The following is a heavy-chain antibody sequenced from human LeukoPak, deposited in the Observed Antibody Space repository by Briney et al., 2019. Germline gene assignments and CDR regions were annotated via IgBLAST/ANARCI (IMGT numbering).Heavy chain of an antibody. CDR1: GFTFDDYG. Sequence: GGSLRLSCAASGFTFDDYGMSWVRQPPAKGLDWVSGINWNGGSTGYQDSVKGRFTISRDNVKNSLYLQMNSLRAEDTALYYCARVSLGSSWYSAAFDIWGQGTMVTVSS. J-gene: IGHJ3*02. CDR3: ARVSLGSSWYSAAFDI. D-gene: IGHD6-13*01. V-gene: IGHV3-20*04. CDR2: INWNGGST.